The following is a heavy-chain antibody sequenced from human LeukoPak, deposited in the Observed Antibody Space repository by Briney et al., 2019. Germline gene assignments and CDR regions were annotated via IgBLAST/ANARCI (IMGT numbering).Heavy chain of an antibody. CDR2: ISSSGSTI. Sequence: GGSLRLSCAASGFTFSSYEMNWVRQAPGKGLEWVSYISSSGSTIYYADSVKGRFTISRDNAKNSLYLQMNSLRAEDTAVYYCARARLYYYGSGSYGDLDYWGQGTLVTVSS. CDR1: GFTFSSYE. V-gene: IGHV3-48*03. J-gene: IGHJ4*02. CDR3: ARARLYYYGSGSYGDLDY. D-gene: IGHD3-10*01.